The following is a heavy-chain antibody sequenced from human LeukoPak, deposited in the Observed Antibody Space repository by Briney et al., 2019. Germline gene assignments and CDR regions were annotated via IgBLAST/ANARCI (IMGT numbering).Heavy chain of an antibody. V-gene: IGHV6-1*01. D-gene: IGHD3-10*01. CDR3: ARARLHHTYGSGTNFDY. CDR1: GDSVSSNTAA. Sequence: SPTLSLTCAISGDSVSSNTAAWNWLRQSPSRGFEWLGRTYYRSTLYNDDAVSVRSRISIILDTSKNHFSLQLNSVTPEDTAVYYCARARLHHTYGSGTNFDYWGQGTLVTVSS. J-gene: IGHJ4*02. CDR2: TYYRSTLYN.